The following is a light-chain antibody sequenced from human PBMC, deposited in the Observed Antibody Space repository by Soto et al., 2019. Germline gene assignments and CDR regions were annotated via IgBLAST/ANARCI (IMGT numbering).Light chain of an antibody. CDR2: GAS. Sequence: EIVMTQSPATVSVSPGETATLSCRASQSVSSNLAWYQQKPGQAPRLLIYGASTRATDIPARFSGSGSGTEFTLTISSLQSEDFVVYYCQQYNDWPPPITFGQGTRLEIK. J-gene: IGKJ5*01. V-gene: IGKV3-15*01. CDR3: QQYNDWPPPIT. CDR1: QSVSSN.